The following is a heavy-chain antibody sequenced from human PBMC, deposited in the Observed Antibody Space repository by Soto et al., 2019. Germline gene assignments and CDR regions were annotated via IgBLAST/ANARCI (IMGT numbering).Heavy chain of an antibody. CDR1: GGSISSYY. CDR3: ASFSFYDFWIGYYDHPFVYYYYMDV. V-gene: IGHV4-59*01. Sequence: SETLSLTCTVSGGSISSYYWSWIRQPPGKGLEWIGYIYYSGSTNYNPSLKSRVTISVDTSKNQFSLKLSSVTAADTAVYYCASFSFYDFWIGYYDHPFVYYYYMDVWGKGTTVTVSS. J-gene: IGHJ6*03. CDR2: IYYSGST. D-gene: IGHD3-3*01.